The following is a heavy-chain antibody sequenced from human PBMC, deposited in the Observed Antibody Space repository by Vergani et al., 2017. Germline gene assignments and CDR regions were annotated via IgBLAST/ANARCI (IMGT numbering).Heavy chain of an antibody. CDR1: GYDFSSYG. D-gene: IGHD2-2*01. CDR3: ARDPDIVVVPAAPYYYYYYGMDV. CDR2: ISAYNVNT. J-gene: IGHJ6*02. Sequence: QVQLVQSGPERKSPGASVMVSCKASGYDFSSYGINWVRQAPGQGLKWMGWISAYNVNTNYAQKLQGRVTMTTDTSTSTAYMELRSLRSDDTAVYYCARDPDIVVVPAAPYYYYYYGMDVWGQGTTVTVSS. V-gene: IGHV1-18*01.